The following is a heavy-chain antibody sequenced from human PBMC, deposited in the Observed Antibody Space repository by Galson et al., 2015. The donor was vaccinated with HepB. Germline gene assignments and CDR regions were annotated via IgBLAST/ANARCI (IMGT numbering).Heavy chain of an antibody. J-gene: IGHJ4*02. CDR1: GFTFSSYA. CDR3: AKDSSGSGYLGGFDY. CDR2: TSGSGGST. V-gene: IGHV3-23*01. D-gene: IGHD3-22*01. Sequence: SLRLSCAASGFTFSSYAMSWVRQAPGKGLEWVSATSGSGGSTYYADSVKGRFTISRDNSKNTLYLQMNSLRAEDTAVYYCAKDSSGSGYLGGFDYWGQGTLVTVSS.